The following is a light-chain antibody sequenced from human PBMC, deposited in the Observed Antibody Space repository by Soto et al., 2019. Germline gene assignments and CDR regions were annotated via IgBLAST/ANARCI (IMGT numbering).Light chain of an antibody. Sequence: DIPMTQSPSSLSASVGDRVTITCRASQSISSYLNWYQQKPGKAPKLLIYAASSLQSGVPSRFSGSGSGTDFTLTISSLQPEDFATYYCQQSYSTPQPTFGGGTKVEIK. CDR1: QSISSY. CDR3: QQSYSTPQPT. J-gene: IGKJ4*01. CDR2: AAS. V-gene: IGKV1-39*01.